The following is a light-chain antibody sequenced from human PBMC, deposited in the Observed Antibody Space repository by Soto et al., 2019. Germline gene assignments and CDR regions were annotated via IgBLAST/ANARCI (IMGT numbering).Light chain of an antibody. CDR1: SGDVGNYDL. Sequence: QSALTQPASVSGSPGQSITISCTGTSGDVGNYDLVSWYQHHPGEAPKLIIYEATRRPSGVSYRFSASKSGNTASLTISGLQAGDEAEYYCCSYAGSNSWVFGGGTQLTVL. J-gene: IGLJ3*02. CDR3: CSYAGSNSWV. CDR2: EAT. V-gene: IGLV2-23*01.